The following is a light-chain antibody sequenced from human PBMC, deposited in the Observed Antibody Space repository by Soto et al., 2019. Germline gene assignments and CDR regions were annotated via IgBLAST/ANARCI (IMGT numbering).Light chain of an antibody. CDR2: SAS. J-gene: IGKJ1*01. CDR1: QDIGTY. CDR3: QQYFKLRT. Sequence: AIQMTQSPSSLSASAGDRVTITCRASQDIGTYLVWDQQKPGKAPNLLIYSASTLHSGGPSRFSGSGAGTVFTLTISSLQSEDSATYYCQQYFKLRTFGQGTKVEVK. V-gene: IGKV1-8*01.